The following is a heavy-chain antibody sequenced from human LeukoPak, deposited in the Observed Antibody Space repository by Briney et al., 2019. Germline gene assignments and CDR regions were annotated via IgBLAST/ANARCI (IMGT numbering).Heavy chain of an antibody. CDR3: ATGPSLWWELPGFQH. D-gene: IGHD1-26*01. CDR1: GYTLTELS. Sequence: ASVKVSCKVSGYTLTELSMHWVRQAPGKGLEWMGGFDPEDGETIYAQKFQGRVTMTEDTSTDTAYMELSSLRSEDTAVYYCATGPSLWWELPGFQHWGQGTLVTVSS. V-gene: IGHV1-24*01. J-gene: IGHJ1*01. CDR2: FDPEDGET.